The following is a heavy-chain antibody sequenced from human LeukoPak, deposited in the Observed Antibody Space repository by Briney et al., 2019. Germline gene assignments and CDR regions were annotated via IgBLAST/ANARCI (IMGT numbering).Heavy chain of an antibody. CDR3: ARAYCGGGSCYVYGMDV. CDR2: MNPNSGNT. D-gene: IGHD2-15*01. J-gene: IGHJ6*02. CDR1: GYTFTSYD. Sequence: ASVKVSCKASGYTFTSYDINWVRQATGQGLEWMGWMNPNSGNTGYAQKFQGRVTMTRDTSISTAYMELSSLRSEDTAVYYCARAYCGGGSCYVYGMDVWGQGTTVTVSS. V-gene: IGHV1-8*01.